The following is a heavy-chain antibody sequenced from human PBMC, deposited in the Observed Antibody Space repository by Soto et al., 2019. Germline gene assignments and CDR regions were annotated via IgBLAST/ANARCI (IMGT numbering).Heavy chain of an antibody. D-gene: IGHD6-13*01. CDR2: IYYSGST. CDR3: ARPKTIGAAAGKGWFDP. CDR1: GGSISSYY. Sequence: PSETLSLTCTVSGGSISSYYWSWIRQPPGKGLEWIGYIYYSGSTNYNPSLKSRVIISVDPSKNQFSLKLTSVTAADMAMYYCARPKTIGAAAGKGWFDPWGQGTLVTVSS. J-gene: IGHJ5*02. V-gene: IGHV4-59*08.